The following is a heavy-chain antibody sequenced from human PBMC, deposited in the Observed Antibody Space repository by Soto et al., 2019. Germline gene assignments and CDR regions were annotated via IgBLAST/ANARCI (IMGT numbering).Heavy chain of an antibody. V-gene: IGHV2-5*02. CDR1: GFSLSTSGVG. Sequence: SGPTLVNPTQTLTLTCTFSGFSLSTSGVGVGWIRQPPGKALEWLALIYWDDDKHYSPSLTSRLTITKDTSKNQVVLTMTNMDPVDTSTYYCAHVLVVVANYGMDVWGQGTTVTVSS. CDR3: AHVLVVVANYGMDV. CDR2: IYWDDDK. D-gene: IGHD2-15*01. J-gene: IGHJ6*02.